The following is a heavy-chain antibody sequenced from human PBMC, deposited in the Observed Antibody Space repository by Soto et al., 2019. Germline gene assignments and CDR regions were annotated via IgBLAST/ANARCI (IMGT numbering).Heavy chain of an antibody. J-gene: IGHJ6*02. CDR2: IIPIFGTA. Sequence: QVQLVQSGAEVKKPGSSVKVSCKASGGTFSSYAISWVRQAPGQGLEWMGGIIPIFGTANYAHQFQARGTLTADETTSKAYMKLSSLRYNDTAVYYCARVSLGQCGFWSGYTQRSSSYYYYYCMDVWGQGTTVTVSS. CDR3: ARVSLGQCGFWSGYTQRSSSYYYYYCMDV. CDR1: GGTFSSYA. V-gene: IGHV1-69*01. D-gene: IGHD3-3*01.